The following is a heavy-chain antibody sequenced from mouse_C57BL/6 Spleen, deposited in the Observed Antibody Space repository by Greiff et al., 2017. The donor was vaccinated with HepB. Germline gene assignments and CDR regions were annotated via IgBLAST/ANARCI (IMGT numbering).Heavy chain of an antibody. CDR1: GYTFTSYW. D-gene: IGHD1-1*01. CDR3: AREGFYGSKAYYAMDY. Sequence: VQLQQPGAELVRPGSSVKLSCKASGYTFTSYWMDWVKQRPGQGLEWIGNIYPSDSETHYNQKFKDKATLTVDKSSSTAFMQLSSLTSEDSAVYYCAREGFYGSKAYYAMDYWGQGTSVTVSS. J-gene: IGHJ4*01. CDR2: IYPSDSET. V-gene: IGHV1-61*01.